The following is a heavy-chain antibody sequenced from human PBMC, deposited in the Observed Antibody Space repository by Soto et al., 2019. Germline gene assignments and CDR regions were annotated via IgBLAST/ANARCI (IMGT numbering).Heavy chain of an antibody. J-gene: IGHJ6*02. CDR1: GGSFSGYY. V-gene: IGHV4-34*01. D-gene: IGHD6-13*01. Sequence: PSETLSLTCAVYGGSFSGYYWSWIRQPPGKGLEWIGEINHSGSTNYNPSLKSRVTISVDTSKNQFSLKLSSVTAADTAVYYCARGRRSSSWFLMGYGMDVWGQGTTVTVSS. CDR3: ARGRRSSSWFLMGYGMDV. CDR2: INHSGST.